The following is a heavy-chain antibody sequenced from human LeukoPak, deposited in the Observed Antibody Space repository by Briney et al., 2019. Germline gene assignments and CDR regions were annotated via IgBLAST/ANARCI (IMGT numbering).Heavy chain of an antibody. CDR1: GFTFSSYS. J-gene: IGHJ4*02. D-gene: IGHD1-26*01. CDR2: IRYDGSNK. CDR3: ARGATTHFDY. V-gene: IGHV3-30*02. Sequence: GGSLRLSCAASGFTFSSYSMNWVRQAPGKGLEWVAFIRYDGSNKYYADSVKGRFTISRDNSKNTLYLQMNSLRAEDTAVYYCARGATTHFDYWGQGTLVTVSS.